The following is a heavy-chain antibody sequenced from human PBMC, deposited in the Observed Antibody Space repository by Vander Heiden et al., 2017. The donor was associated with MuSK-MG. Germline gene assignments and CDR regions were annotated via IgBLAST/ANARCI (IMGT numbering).Heavy chain of an antibody. J-gene: IGHJ4*02. CDR1: GGTFSSYA. CDR2: IIPIFGTA. D-gene: IGHD4-17*01. V-gene: IGHV1-69*06. Sequence: QVQLVQSGAEVKKPGSSVKVSCKASGGTFSSYAISWVRQAPGQGLEWMGGIIPIFGTANYAQKFQGRVTRTADKSTSTAYMERSSMRSEETAVYYCARAGGVDLTTGTTSDASFDYWGQGTLVTVSS. CDR3: ARAGGVDLTTGTTSDASFDY.